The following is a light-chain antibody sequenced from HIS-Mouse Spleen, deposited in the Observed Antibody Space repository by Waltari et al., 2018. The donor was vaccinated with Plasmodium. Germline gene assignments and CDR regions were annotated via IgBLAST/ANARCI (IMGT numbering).Light chain of an antibody. CDR2: KAS. CDR1: QSISSR. V-gene: IGKV1-5*03. J-gene: IGKJ1*01. CDR3: QQYNSYSWT. Sequence: DIQIPQSPSTLSASVADRVTITCRASQSISSRLAWYHQKPGKAPKLLIYKASSLESGVPSRFSGSGSGTEFTLTISSLQPDDFATYYCQQYNSYSWTFGQGTKVEIK.